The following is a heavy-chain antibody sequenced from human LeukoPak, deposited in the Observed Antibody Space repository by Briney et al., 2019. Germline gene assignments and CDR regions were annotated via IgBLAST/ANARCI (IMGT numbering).Heavy chain of an antibody. V-gene: IGHV3-74*01. Sequence: PGGSLRLSCTASGFTFSSYWMHWVRQVPGKGLVWVARINTDGSSTNYEYSVKVRFTITIDKDKNTLYAQLNSQRAKNTAVYYCARSRYCISSSCNRDPFNWLVPWGQGTLATVSS. D-gene: IGHD2-2*01. CDR3: ARSRYCISSSCNRDPFNWLVP. CDR2: INTDGSST. J-gene: IGHJ5*02. CDR1: GFTFSSYW.